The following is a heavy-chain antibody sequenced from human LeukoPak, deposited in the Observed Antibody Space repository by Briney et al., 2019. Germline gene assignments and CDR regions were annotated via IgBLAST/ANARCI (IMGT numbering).Heavy chain of an antibody. CDR3: ARSYSSGWYCFDY. CDR2: ISYDGSNK. V-gene: IGHV3-30*19. Sequence: GSLRLSCAASGFTFSSYGMHWVRQAPGKGLEWVAVISYDGSNKYYADSVKGRFTISRDNSKNTLYLQMNSLRAEDTAVYYCARSYSSGWYCFDYWGQGTLVTVSS. CDR1: GFTFSSYG. D-gene: IGHD6-19*01. J-gene: IGHJ4*02.